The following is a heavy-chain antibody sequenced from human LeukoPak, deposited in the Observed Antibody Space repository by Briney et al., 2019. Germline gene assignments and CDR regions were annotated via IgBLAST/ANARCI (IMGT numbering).Heavy chain of an antibody. D-gene: IGHD5-24*01. V-gene: IGHV3-23*01. CDR3: AKSGYNRFDY. CDR2: FSGSGVST. Sequence: GGSLRLSCAASGFTFSNYAMSWVRQAPGKGLEWVSAFSGSGVSTHYADSVKGRFTISRDNSKNTLYLQMNSLRVEDTAVYYCAKSGYNRFDYWGQGTLVTVSS. CDR1: GFTFSNYA. J-gene: IGHJ4*02.